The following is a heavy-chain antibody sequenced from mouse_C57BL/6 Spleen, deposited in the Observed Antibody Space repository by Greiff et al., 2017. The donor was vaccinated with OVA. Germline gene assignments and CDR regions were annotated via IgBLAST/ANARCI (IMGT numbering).Heavy chain of an antibody. D-gene: IGHD3-2*02. Sequence: QVQLQQPGAELVKPGASVKLSCKASGYTFTSYWMHWVKQRPGQGLEWIGMIHPNSGSTNYNEKFKSKATLTVDKSSSTAYMQLSSLTSEDSAVYYCARSGSSGFYFDDWGQGTTLTVSS. V-gene: IGHV1-64*01. J-gene: IGHJ2*01. CDR3: ARSGSSGFYFDD. CDR1: GYTFTSYW. CDR2: IHPNSGST.